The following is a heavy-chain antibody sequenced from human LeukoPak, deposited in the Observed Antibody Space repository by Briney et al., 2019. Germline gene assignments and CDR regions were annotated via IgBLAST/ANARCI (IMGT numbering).Heavy chain of an antibody. CDR3: AKDSSSYFDY. D-gene: IGHD6-13*01. J-gene: IGHJ4*02. CDR2: ISGSGGST. CDR1: GFAFSSYA. V-gene: IGHV3-23*01. Sequence: PGGSLRLSCAASGFAFSSYAMSSVRQAPGKGLEWVSAISGSGGSTYYADSVKGRFTISRDNSKNTLYLQMNSLRAEDTAVYYCAKDSSSYFDYWGQGTLVTVSS.